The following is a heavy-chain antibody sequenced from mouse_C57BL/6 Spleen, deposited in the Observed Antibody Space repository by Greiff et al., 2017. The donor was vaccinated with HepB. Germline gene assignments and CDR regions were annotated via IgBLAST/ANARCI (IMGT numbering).Heavy chain of an antibody. Sequence: VQVVESGAELVRPGASVTLSCKASGYTFTDYEMHWVKQTPVHGLEWIGAIDPETGGTAYNQKFKGKAILTADKSSSTAYMELRSLTSEDSAVYYCTRSVYYGSSPYYFDYWGQGTTLTVSS. D-gene: IGHD1-1*01. V-gene: IGHV1-15*01. CDR2: IDPETGGT. CDR3: TRSVYYGSSPYYFDY. J-gene: IGHJ2*01. CDR1: GYTFTDYE.